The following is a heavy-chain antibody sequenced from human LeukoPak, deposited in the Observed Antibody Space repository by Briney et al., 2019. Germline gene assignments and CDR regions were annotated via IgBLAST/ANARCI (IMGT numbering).Heavy chain of an antibody. CDR1: GFTFSSYG. CDR2: ISYDGSNK. Sequence: GRSLRLSCAASGFTFSSYGMHWVRQAPGKGLEWVAVISYDGSNKYYADSVKGRFTISRDNSKNTLYLQMNSLRAEDTAVNYCAKDGEQYCSSTSCYAGFDYWGQGTLVTVSS. CDR3: AKDGEQYCSSTSCYAGFDY. V-gene: IGHV3-30*18. D-gene: IGHD2-2*01. J-gene: IGHJ4*02.